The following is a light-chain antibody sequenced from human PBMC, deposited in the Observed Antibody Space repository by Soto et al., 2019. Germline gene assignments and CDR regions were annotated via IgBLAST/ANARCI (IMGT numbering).Light chain of an antibody. CDR1: QNIRSR. Sequence: DFQMTQTPSTLSASVGDRVTITCRASQNIRSRLAWYQQKPGKAPKLLIYAASSLQSGVPSRFSGSGSGTDFTLTISSLQPEDFATYYCQQSYSTPITFGQGRLLEVK. CDR3: QQSYSTPIT. J-gene: IGKJ5*01. CDR2: AAS. V-gene: IGKV1-39*01.